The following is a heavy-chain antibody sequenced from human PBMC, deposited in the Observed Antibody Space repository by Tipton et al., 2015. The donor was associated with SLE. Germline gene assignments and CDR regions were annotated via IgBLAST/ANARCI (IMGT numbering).Heavy chain of an antibody. CDR2: IYHSGGT. CDR3: ARETPVYYYGSGSLH. J-gene: IGHJ4*02. CDR1: GGSVSSGSYY. Sequence: TLSLTCTVSGGSVSSGSYYWSWIRQPPGKGLEWIGYIYHSGGTNHSPSLRSRLTTSVDTSKNQFSLRLSSVTAADTAVYYCARETPVYYYGSGSLHWGQGTLVTVSS. V-gene: IGHV4-61*01. D-gene: IGHD3-10*01.